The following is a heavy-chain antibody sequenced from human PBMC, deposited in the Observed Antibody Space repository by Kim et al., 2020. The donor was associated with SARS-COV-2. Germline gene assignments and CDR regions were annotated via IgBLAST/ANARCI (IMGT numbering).Heavy chain of an antibody. J-gene: IGHJ4*02. CDR3: VRDDYGDYGETH. D-gene: IGHD4-17*01. Sequence: CYAHSVKGRFTISRDNSKNTLYLQMNSLRAEDTAVYYCVRDDYGDYGETHWGQGTLVTVSS. V-gene: IGHV3-30*01.